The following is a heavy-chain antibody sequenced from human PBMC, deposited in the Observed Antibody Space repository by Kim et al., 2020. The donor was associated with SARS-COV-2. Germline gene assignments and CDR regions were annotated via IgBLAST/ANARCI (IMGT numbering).Heavy chain of an antibody. CDR2: IYYSGST. CDR1: GGSISSSSYY. D-gene: IGHD6-6*01. CDR3: ARHSGSSSTFDY. Sequence: SETLSLTCTVSGGSISSSSYYWGWIRQPPGKGLEWIGSIYYSGSTYYNPSLKSRVTISVDTSKNQFSLKLSSVTAADTALYYCARHSGSSSTFDYWGQGT. V-gene: IGHV4-39*01. J-gene: IGHJ4*02.